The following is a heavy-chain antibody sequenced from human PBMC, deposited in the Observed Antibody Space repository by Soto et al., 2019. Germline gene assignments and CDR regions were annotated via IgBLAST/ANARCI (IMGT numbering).Heavy chain of an antibody. CDR1: GGSISSYY. V-gene: IGHV4-59*01. Sequence: SETLSLTCTVSGGSISSYYWSWIRQPPGKGLEWIGYIYYSGSTNYNPSLKSRVTISVDTSKNQFSLKLCSVTAADTAVYYCARVLLTSNNWNWGYGMDVWGQGTTVTVSS. J-gene: IGHJ6*02. CDR3: ARVLLTSNNWNWGYGMDV. CDR2: IYYSGST. D-gene: IGHD1-7*01.